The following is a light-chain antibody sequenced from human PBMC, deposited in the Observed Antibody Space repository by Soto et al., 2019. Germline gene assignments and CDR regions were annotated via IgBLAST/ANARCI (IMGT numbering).Light chain of an antibody. Sequence: QSVLTQPPSASGSPGQSVTISCTGTSSDVGGYNYVSWYQQYPGRAPKLMIYEVTKRPSGVPDRFSGSKSGNTASLTVSELQAEDVAVYYCSSYAASNNFYFVFGGGTQLTVL. J-gene: IGLJ3*02. CDR3: SSYAASNNFYFV. CDR2: EVT. V-gene: IGLV2-8*01. CDR1: SSDVGGYNY.